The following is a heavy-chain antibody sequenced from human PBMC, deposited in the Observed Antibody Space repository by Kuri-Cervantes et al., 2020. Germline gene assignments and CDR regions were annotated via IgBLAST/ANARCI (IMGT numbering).Heavy chain of an antibody. V-gene: IGHV3-9*01. J-gene: IGHJ4*02. CDR3: AKDIGPVGTEFYDY. D-gene: IGHD6-13*01. Sequence: SLKISCVVSGFIFDEYAMHWVRQVPGKGLEWVSGISWNSGSIGYADSVKGRFTISRDNAKNSLYLQMNSLRAEDTALYYCAKDIGPVGTEFYDYWGQGTLVTVSS. CDR1: GFIFDEYA. CDR2: ISWNSGSI.